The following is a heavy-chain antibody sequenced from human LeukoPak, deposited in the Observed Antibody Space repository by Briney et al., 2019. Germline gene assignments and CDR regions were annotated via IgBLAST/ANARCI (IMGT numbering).Heavy chain of an antibody. V-gene: IGHV3-48*03. J-gene: IGHJ6*04. Sequence: GGSLRLSCAASGFTFSSYEMNWVRQAPGKGLEGVSYISSSGSTIYYADSVKVRFTSYRDKANNSLYLQMNSLRAEYTAVYYCAELGITMIGGVWGKGTTVTISS. CDR1: GFTFSSYE. CDR3: AELGITMIGGV. CDR2: ISSSGSTI. D-gene: IGHD3-10*02.